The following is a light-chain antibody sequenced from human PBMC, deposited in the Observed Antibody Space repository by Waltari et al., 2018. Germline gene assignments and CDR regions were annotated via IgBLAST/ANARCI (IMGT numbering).Light chain of an antibody. V-gene: IGLV2-11*01. J-gene: IGLJ2*01. CDR1: SSDVGGYNY. Sequence: QSALTQPRSVSGSPGQSVTISCTGTSSDVGGYNYVSGYQQHPGKAPKLMSYAVRKLPSGVPARFSGSKSGSTASLTISGLQTEDEADYSCCSYAGRYTLVFGGGTKLTVL. CDR3: CSYAGRYTLV. CDR2: AVR.